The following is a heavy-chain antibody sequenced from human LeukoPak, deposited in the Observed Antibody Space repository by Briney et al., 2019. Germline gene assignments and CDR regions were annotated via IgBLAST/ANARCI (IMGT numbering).Heavy chain of an antibody. CDR2: IYYKGYT. J-gene: IGHJ5*02. CDR1: GGSISNSSFY. D-gene: IGHD3-9*01. V-gene: IGHV4-39*07. CDR3: ARDRGYYDILTGYYTGCFDP. Sequence: PSETLSLTCTVSGGSISNSSFYWGWIRQPPGKGLEWIGTIYYKGYTFYNSSLKSRVILSVDTSKNQFSLKVTSVTAADTAVYYCARDRGYYDILTGYYTGCFDPWGQGTLVTVSP.